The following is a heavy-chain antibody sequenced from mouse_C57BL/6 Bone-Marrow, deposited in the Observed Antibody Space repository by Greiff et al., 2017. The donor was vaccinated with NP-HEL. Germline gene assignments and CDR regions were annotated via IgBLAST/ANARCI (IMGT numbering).Heavy chain of an antibody. J-gene: IGHJ4*01. CDR1: GFNIKDDY. CDR3: TRGGSSPCAMDY. Sequence: EVKLEESGAELVRPGASVKLSCTVSGFNIKDDYMHWVKQRPEQGLEWIGWIDPENGDTEYASKFQGKATITADTSSNTAYLQLSSLTSEDTAVDYCTRGGSSPCAMDYWGQGTAVTVTA. D-gene: IGHD1-1*01. V-gene: IGHV14-4*01. CDR2: IDPENGDT.